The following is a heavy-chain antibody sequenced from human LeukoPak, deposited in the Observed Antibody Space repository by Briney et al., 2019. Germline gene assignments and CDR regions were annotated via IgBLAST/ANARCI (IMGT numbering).Heavy chain of an antibody. J-gene: IGHJ4*02. D-gene: IGHD3-9*01. V-gene: IGHV3-53*01. CDR1: GFTLSSNY. CDR3: ARVRYDILTGYYIFDY. CDR2: IYSGGST. Sequence: GGSLRLSCAASGFTLSSNYMSWVRQAPGKGLEWASVIYSGGSTYYADSVKGRFTISRDNSKNTLYLQMNSLRAEDTAVYYCARVRYDILTGYYIFDYWGQGTLVTVSS.